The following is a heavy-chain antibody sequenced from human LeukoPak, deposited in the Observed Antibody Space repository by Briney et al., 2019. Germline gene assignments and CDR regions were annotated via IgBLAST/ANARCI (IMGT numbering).Heavy chain of an antibody. J-gene: IGHJ1*01. D-gene: IGHD3-22*01. Sequence: ASVKVSCKASGYTFTSYYMLWVRQAPGQGLEWMGIINPSGGSTSYAQKFQGRVTMTRDTSTSTVYMELSSLRSEDTAVYYCARGWYYDSSGYPTSGYFQHWGQGTLVTVSS. CDR2: INPSGGST. CDR3: ARGWYYDSSGYPTSGYFQH. V-gene: IGHV1-46*01. CDR1: GYTFTSYY.